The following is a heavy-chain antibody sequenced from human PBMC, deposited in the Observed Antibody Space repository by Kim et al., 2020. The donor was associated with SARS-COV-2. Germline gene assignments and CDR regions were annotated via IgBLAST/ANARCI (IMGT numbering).Heavy chain of an antibody. CDR1: GFTFSDYA. CDR2: ITSNGATI. V-gene: IGHV3-9*01. Sequence: GGSLRLSCAASGFTFSDYAMHWVRQAPGKGPEWVAYITSNGATIGYADSVKGRFTISRDNAKNSLSLQMNSLTAEDTAFYYCARDDDVGDALGDAFDIWGQGTTVTVSS. CDR3: ARDDDVGDALGDAFDI. D-gene: IGHD3-16*01. J-gene: IGHJ3*02.